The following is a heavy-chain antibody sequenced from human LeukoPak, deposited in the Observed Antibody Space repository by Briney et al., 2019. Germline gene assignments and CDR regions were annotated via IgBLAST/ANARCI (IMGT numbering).Heavy chain of an antibody. Sequence: SCKASGYTFTSYAMHWVRQAPGKGLEWVAVISYDGSNKYYADSVKGRFTISRDNSKNTLYLQMNSLRAEDTAVYYCAREGGNYYGSGSSPGGWFDPWGQGTLVTVSS. J-gene: IGHJ5*02. D-gene: IGHD3-10*01. CDR3: AREGGNYYGSGSSPGGWFDP. V-gene: IGHV3-30*04. CDR1: GYTFTSYA. CDR2: ISYDGSNK.